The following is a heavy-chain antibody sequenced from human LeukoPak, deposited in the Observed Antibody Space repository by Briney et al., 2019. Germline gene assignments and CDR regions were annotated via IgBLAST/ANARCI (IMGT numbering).Heavy chain of an antibody. CDR2: IKQDGSEK. CDR3: ATSRFIAVAGLDY. J-gene: IGHJ4*02. D-gene: IGHD6-19*01. V-gene: IGHV3-7*01. CDR1: GFTFSSYW. Sequence: GGSLRLSCAASGFTFSSYWMSWVRQAPGKGLEWVANIKQDGSEKYYVDSVKGRFTISRDNAKNSLYLQMNSLRAEDTAVYYCATSRFIAVAGLDYWGQGTLVTVSS.